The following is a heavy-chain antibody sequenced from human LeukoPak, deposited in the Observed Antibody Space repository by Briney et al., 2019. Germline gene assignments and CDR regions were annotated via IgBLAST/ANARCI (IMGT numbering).Heavy chain of an antibody. CDR1: GFTFSSYA. Sequence: PGGSLRLSCAASGFTFSSYAKSWVRQAPGKGLEWVSAISGSGGSTYYADSVKGRFTISRDNSKNTLYLQMHSLRAEDTAVYYCAKTIVVDAQAGYFDYWGQGTLVTVSS. CDR2: ISGSGGST. D-gene: IGHD3-22*01. J-gene: IGHJ4*02. V-gene: IGHV3-23*01. CDR3: AKTIVVDAQAGYFDY.